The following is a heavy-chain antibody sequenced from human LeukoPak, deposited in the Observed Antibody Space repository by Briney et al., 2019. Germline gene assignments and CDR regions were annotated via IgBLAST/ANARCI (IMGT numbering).Heavy chain of an antibody. CDR1: GGSISSGSYY. V-gene: IGHV4-61*02. D-gene: IGHD3-16*01. CDR2: MYTNGES. Sequence: SETLSLTCTVSGGSISSGSYYWSWIRQPAGKGLEWIERMYTNGESDYNPSLKSRVAMSVDTSKSQFSLKLNSMTAADTALYYCARGYYGGAVDSWGQGILVIVSS. CDR3: ARGYYGGAVDS. J-gene: IGHJ4*02.